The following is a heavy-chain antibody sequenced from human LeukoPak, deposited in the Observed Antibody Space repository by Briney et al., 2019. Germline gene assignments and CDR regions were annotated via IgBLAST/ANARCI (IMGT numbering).Heavy chain of an antibody. CDR3: AKDLGLAAPIVVVTVFDY. V-gene: IGHV3-23*01. Sequence: PGGSLRLSCAASGFTFDSYAMNWVRQAPGKGLEWVSAISGSGGSTYYADSVKGRFTISRDNSKNTLYLQMNSLRAEDTAVYYCAKDLGLAAPIVVVTVFDYWGQGTLVTVSS. D-gene: IGHD3-22*01. J-gene: IGHJ4*02. CDR2: ISGSGGST. CDR1: GFTFDSYA.